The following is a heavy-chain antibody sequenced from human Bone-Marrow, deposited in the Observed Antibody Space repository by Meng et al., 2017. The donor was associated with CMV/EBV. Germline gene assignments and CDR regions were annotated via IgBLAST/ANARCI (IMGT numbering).Heavy chain of an antibody. J-gene: IGHJ4*02. CDR1: GFTFSSYE. CDR2: IGSTGITI. Sequence: GESLKISCAASGFTFSSYEMSWIRQAPGKGLEWVSYIGSTGITIYYADSVKGRFTISRDNAKNSLYLQMNSLRAEDTAVYYCAREVPRPGFFDYWGQGTLVTVSS. D-gene: IGHD1-1*01. CDR3: AREVPRPGFFDY. V-gene: IGHV3-48*03.